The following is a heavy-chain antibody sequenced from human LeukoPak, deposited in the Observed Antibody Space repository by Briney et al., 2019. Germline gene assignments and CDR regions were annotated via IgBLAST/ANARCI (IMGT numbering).Heavy chain of an antibody. CDR2: INPNSGGT. Sequence: SVKVSCKASGYTFTGYYMHWVRQAPGQALEWMGWINPNSGGTNYAQKFQGRVTMTRDTSISTAYMELTRLRFDDTAVYYCTRGSAKFGEFDFDYWGQGTLVTVSS. V-gene: IGHV1-2*02. J-gene: IGHJ4*02. CDR3: TRGSAKFGEFDFDY. D-gene: IGHD3-10*01. CDR1: GYTFTGYY.